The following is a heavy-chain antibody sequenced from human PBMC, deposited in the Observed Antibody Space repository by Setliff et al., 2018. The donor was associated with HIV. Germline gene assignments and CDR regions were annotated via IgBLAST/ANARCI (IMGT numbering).Heavy chain of an antibody. CDR2: ITANGGST. J-gene: IGHJ4*02. V-gene: IGHV3-64*02. Sequence: PGGSLRLSCAASGFTFSTYAMHWVRQAPGKGLEYVSAITANGGSTHYADSVKGRFTISRDNSKNTLYLQMNSLRTEDTAVYYCAREGQWLDGFDYWGQGTLVTVSS. CDR3: AREGQWLDGFDY. D-gene: IGHD6-19*01. CDR1: GFTFSTYA.